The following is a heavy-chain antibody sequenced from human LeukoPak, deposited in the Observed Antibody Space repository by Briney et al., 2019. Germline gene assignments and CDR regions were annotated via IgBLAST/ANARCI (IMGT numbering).Heavy chain of an antibody. D-gene: IGHD1-26*01. Sequence: GRSPRLSCAASGFTFSSYGMHWVRQAPGKGLEWVAVISYDGSNKYYADSVKGRFTISRDNSKNTLYLQMNSLRAEDTAVYYCAKYVVGATRAFDYWGQGTLVTVSS. J-gene: IGHJ4*02. CDR1: GFTFSSYG. V-gene: IGHV3-30*18. CDR2: ISYDGSNK. CDR3: AKYVVGATRAFDY.